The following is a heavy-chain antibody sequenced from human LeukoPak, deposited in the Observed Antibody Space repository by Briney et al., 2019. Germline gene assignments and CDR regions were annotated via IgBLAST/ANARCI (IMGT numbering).Heavy chain of an antibody. V-gene: IGHV1-69*01. J-gene: IGHJ4*02. CDR2: IIPIFGTA. Sequence: SVKVSCKASGGTFSSYAISWVRQAPGQGLEWMGGIIPIFGTANYAQKFQGRVTITADESTSTAYMELSSPRSEDTAVYYCALKVGATWGTGWYFDYWGQGTLVTVSS. CDR1: GGTFSSYA. D-gene: IGHD1-26*01. CDR3: ALKVGATWGTGWYFDY.